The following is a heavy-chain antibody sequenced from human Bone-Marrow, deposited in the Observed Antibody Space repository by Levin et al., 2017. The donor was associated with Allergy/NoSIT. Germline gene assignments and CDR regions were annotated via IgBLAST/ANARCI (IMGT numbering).Heavy chain of an antibody. J-gene: IGHJ2*01. CDR2: IIPIFGTA. V-gene: IGHV1-69*13. CDR1: GGTFSSYA. D-gene: IGHD3-22*01. Sequence: SVKVSCKASGGTFSSYAISWVRQAPGQGLEWMGGIIPIFGTANYAQKFQGRVTITADESTSTAYMELSSLRSEDTAVYYCARAGGYYFNWYFDRWGRGTVVTVSS. CDR3: ARAGGYYFNWYFDR.